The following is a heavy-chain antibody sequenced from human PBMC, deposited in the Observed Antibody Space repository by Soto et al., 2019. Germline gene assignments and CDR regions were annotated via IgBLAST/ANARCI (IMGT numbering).Heavy chain of an antibody. Sequence: QVQLQESGPGLVKPSLSMSLTCTVSGGSITSDDYYWSWIRQPPGSGLEWIGYIFYSGSTHYNPSLKSRFIISLDTSKKQVSLKLSSVTAADTAVYYCASANCGGDCSYRHDRYYFESWGQGTLVTVSS. CDR2: IFYSGST. J-gene: IGHJ4*02. V-gene: IGHV4-30-4*01. D-gene: IGHD2-21*02. CDR3: ASANCGGDCSYRHDRYYFES. CDR1: GGSITSDDYY.